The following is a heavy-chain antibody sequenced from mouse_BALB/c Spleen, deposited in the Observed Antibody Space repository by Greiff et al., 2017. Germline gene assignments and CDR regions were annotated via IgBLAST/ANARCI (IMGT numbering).Heavy chain of an antibody. CDR1: GYAFTNYL. V-gene: IGHV1-54*01. Sequence: QVQLQQSGAELVRPGTSVKVSCKASGYAFTNYLIEWVKQRPGQGLEWIGVINPGSGGTNYNEKFKGKATLTADKSSSTAYMQLSSLTSDDSAVYFCARSDYGSSHYYAMDYWGQGTSVTVSS. CDR3: ARSDYGSSHYYAMDY. J-gene: IGHJ4*01. D-gene: IGHD1-1*01. CDR2: INPGSGGT.